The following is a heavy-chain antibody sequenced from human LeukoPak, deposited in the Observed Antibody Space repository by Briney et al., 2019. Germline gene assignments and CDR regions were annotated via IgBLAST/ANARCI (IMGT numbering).Heavy chain of an antibody. Sequence: GGSLRLSCAASGFTFSSSWMSWVRQAPGKGLEWVANIKEDGSEKYYADSVKGRFTISRDNSKNRVYLHMNSLRAEDTAVYYCAKESTVTPGNVNWFDPWGQGTLVTVSS. J-gene: IGHJ5*02. V-gene: IGHV3-7*03. D-gene: IGHD4-17*01. CDR2: IKEDGSEK. CDR1: GFTFSSSW. CDR3: AKESTVTPGNVNWFDP.